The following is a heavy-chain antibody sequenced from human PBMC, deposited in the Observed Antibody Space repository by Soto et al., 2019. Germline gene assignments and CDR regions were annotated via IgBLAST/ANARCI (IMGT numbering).Heavy chain of an antibody. CDR1: GGTFSSYA. V-gene: IGHV1-69*13. Sequence: GASVKVSCKASGGTFSSYAISWVRQAPGQGLEWMGGIIPIFGTANYAQKFQGRVTITADESTSTAYMELSSLRSEDTAVYYCARWTPYGDYEGANYYYGMDVWGQGTTVTVSS. CDR2: IIPIFGTA. D-gene: IGHD4-17*01. CDR3: ARWTPYGDYEGANYYYGMDV. J-gene: IGHJ6*02.